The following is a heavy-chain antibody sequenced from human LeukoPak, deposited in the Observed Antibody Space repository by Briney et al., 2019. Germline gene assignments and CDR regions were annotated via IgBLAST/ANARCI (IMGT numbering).Heavy chain of an antibody. CDR2: INHSGST. V-gene: IGHV4-34*01. CDR3: ARFPNEIDAFDI. CDR1: GGSFSVYY. Sequence: SETLSLTCAVYGGSFSVYYWSWIRQPPGKGLEWIGEINHSGSTNYNPSLKSRVTISVDTSKNQFSLKLSSVTAADTAVYYCARFPNEIDAFDIWGQGTMVTVSS. J-gene: IGHJ3*02.